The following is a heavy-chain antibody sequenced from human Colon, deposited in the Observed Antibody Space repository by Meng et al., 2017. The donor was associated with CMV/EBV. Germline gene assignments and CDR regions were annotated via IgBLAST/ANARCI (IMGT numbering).Heavy chain of an antibody. V-gene: IGHV2-5*02. D-gene: IGHD5-12*01. CDR3: VHRSYSGQDDY. J-gene: IGHJ4*02. CDR1: GFSFTTDKAG. Sequence: QITLKESGPTLVKPTQTLTLTCTFSGFSFTTDKAGVGWIRHPPGKALEWLALIYWDDDTRYSPSLKTRLTITRDTSKNQVILTMTNMDPADTATYYCVHRSYSGQDDYWGQGALVTVSS. CDR2: IYWDDDT.